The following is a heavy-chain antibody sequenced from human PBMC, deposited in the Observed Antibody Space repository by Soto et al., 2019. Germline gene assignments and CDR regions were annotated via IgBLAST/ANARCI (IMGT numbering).Heavy chain of an antibody. V-gene: IGHV3-30-3*01. CDR2: ISYDGSNK. Sequence: GGCLRLSCAAAGCTFSSYAMHWVRQAPGKGLEWVAVISYDGSNKYYADSVKGRFTISRDNSKNTLYLQMNSQRAEDTALSYCARVGVQQLYHYYYGMDVWG. J-gene: IGHJ6*01. CDR3: ARVGVQQLYHYYYGMDV. D-gene: IGHD6-13*01. CDR1: GCTFSSYA.